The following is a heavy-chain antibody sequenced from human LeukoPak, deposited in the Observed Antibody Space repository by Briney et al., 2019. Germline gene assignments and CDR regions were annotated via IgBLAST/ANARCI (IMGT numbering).Heavy chain of an antibody. V-gene: IGHV4-59*12. J-gene: IGHJ5*02. CDR1: GGSISSYY. CDR3: ARDGGGRDGSQRHEDWFDP. Sequence: PSETLSLTCTASGGSISSYYWSWIRQPPGKGLEWIGYIYYSGNTNYNPSLKSRVTISVDTSKNQFSLKLSSVTAADTAVYYCARDGGGRDGSQRHEDWFDPWGQGTLVTVSS. D-gene: IGHD5-24*01. CDR2: IYYSGNT.